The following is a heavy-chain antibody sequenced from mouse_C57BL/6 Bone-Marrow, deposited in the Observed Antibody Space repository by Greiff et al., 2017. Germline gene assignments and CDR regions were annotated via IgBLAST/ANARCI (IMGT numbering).Heavy chain of an antibody. Sequence: DVMLVESGGGLVKPGGSLKLSCAASGFTFSSYAMSWVRQTPEKRLEWVATISDGGSYTYYPDNVKGRYTISRDNAKNNLYLQMSHLKSEDTAMYYCARDPGFAYWGQGTLVTVSA. J-gene: IGHJ3*01. CDR1: GFTFSSYA. CDR2: ISDGGSYT. CDR3: ARDPGFAY. V-gene: IGHV5-4*01.